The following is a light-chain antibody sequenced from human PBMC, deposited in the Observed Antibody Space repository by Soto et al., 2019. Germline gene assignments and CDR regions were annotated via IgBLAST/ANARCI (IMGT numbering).Light chain of an antibody. CDR2: AAS. Sequence: DIPMTQSPSSLSASVGDRVTITCRASKTISNYLNWYQKKPGKAPQLLIYAASTLQRGVPSRFSGSGSGTDFTLTIGSLQPEDSATYYCQQSYSPPPITFGQGKRLEIK. CDR1: KTISNY. V-gene: IGKV1-39*01. J-gene: IGKJ5*01. CDR3: QQSYSPPPIT.